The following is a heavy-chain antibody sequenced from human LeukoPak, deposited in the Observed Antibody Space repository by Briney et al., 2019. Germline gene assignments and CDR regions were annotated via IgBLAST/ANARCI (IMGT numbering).Heavy chain of an antibody. Sequence: PGGSLRLSCAASGFTFSSYSMNWVRQAPGKGLEWVAVISYDGSNKYYADSVKGRFTISRDNSKNTLYLQMNSLRAEDTAVYYCARGVGASSSGAFDIWGQGTMVTVSS. CDR1: GFTFSSYS. CDR3: ARGVGASSSGAFDI. V-gene: IGHV3-30*03. D-gene: IGHD1-26*01. J-gene: IGHJ3*02. CDR2: ISYDGSNK.